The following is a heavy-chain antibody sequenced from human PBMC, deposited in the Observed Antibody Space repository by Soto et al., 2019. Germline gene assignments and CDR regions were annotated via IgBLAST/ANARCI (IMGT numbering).Heavy chain of an antibody. J-gene: IGHJ6*02. V-gene: IGHV3-11*01. CDR1: GFTFSDSY. CDR2: ITFSGNTV. CDR3: ARVSWREKYGMDV. Sequence: GGSLRLSCAASGFTFSDSYMSWIRQAPGKGLEWISYITFSGNTVYYADSLKGRFTISRDNAKNSLYLQMNRLRAEDTAVYYCARVSWREKYGMDVWGQGTTVTV.